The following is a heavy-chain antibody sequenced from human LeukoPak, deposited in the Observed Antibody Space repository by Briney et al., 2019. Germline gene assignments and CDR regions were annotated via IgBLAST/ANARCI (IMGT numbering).Heavy chain of an antibody. CDR2: IYYSVST. Sequence: SETLSLTCTVSGGSITSSSDYWGWIRQPPGKGLEWIGSIYYSVSTYYNPSLKTRATIAVNTSNNHFSLKRRPVTAADAAFYFYEKGDRVLTWRRTYNRFDPWGKGTMVTVSS. CDR3: EKGDRVLTWRRTYNRFDP. D-gene: IGHD3-16*01. V-gene: IGHV4-39*02. CDR1: GGSITSSSDY. J-gene: IGHJ5*02.